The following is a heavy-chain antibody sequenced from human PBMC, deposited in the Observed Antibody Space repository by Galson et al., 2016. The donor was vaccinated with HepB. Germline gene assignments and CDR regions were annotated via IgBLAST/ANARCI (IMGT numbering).Heavy chain of an antibody. D-gene: IGHD1-26*01. V-gene: IGHV3-33*01. CDR2: IWYDGSIK. Sequence: SLRLSCAASGFTFSTFGMHWVRQTPGKGLEWVAVIWYDGSIKYYADDVKGRFNISRDNSKNTLYLQMNSLRAEDTAVYYCVRGHSGSYYGYLDYWGQGALVTVSS. J-gene: IGHJ4*02. CDR3: VRGHSGSYYGYLDY. CDR1: GFTFSTFG.